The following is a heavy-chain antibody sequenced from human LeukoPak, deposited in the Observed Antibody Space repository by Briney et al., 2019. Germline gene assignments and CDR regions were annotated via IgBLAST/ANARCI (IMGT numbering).Heavy chain of an antibody. Sequence: SETLSLTCAVSGYSISSAYYWGWIRQPPGKGLEWIGSIYHSGSTYYNPSLKSRVTISVDTSKKQFSMKLSSVTAADTAVYYCARNSRYRGSYYDDYWGQGTLVTVSS. CDR1: GYSISSAYY. V-gene: IGHV4-38-2*01. CDR3: ARNSRYRGSYYDDY. CDR2: IYHSGST. J-gene: IGHJ4*02. D-gene: IGHD1-26*01.